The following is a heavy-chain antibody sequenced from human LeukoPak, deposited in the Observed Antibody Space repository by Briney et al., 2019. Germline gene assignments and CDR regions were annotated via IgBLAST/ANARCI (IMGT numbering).Heavy chain of an antibody. CDR1: GGTFSSYA. Sequence: SVKVSCKASGGTFSSYAISWVRQAPGQGLEWMGRIIPILGIANYAQKFQGRVTITADKSASTAYMELSSLRSEDTAVYYCARASTVGATQYYYYYGMDVWGQGTTVTVSS. CDR3: ARASTVGATQYYYYYGMDV. D-gene: IGHD1-26*01. J-gene: IGHJ6*02. CDR2: IIPILGIA. V-gene: IGHV1-69*04.